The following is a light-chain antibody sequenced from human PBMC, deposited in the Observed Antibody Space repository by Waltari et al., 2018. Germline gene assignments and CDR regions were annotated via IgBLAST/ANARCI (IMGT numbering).Light chain of an antibody. CDR2: WAS. CDR3: QQYCSSPLT. CDR1: QSLLYSSVNKNC. Sequence: DIVLTQSPDSLAVSLGERATINCKSSQSLLYSSVNKNCLAWYQQKAGQPPKLLIYWASTREPGVPDQFSGSGSGTDFSLTISSLQAEDVAVYYCQQYCSSPLTFGGGTKVEIK. J-gene: IGKJ4*01. V-gene: IGKV4-1*01.